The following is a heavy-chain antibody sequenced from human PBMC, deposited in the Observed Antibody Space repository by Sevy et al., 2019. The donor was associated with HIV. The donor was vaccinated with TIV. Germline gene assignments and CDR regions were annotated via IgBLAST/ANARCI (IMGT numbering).Heavy chain of an antibody. J-gene: IGHJ6*02. Sequence: GGSLRLSCAAPGFTFSDYAIHWVRQAPGKGLEWLAFIWYDGSNKYYTDFVTGRFAISRDNSKNTLYLQMNSLRVEDTAVYYCAKLVVPAASNDDILTGYPDLRVNYGMDVWGQGTTVTVSS. CDR1: GFTFSDYA. CDR3: AKLVVPAASNDDILTGYPDLRVNYGMDV. D-gene: IGHD3-9*01. CDR2: IWYDGSNK. V-gene: IGHV3-30*02.